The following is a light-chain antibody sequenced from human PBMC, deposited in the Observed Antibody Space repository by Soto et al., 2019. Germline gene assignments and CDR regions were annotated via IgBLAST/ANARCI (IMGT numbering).Light chain of an antibody. Sequence: EIVLTQSPGTLSWSPGERATLSCRASQSVSSNYLAWYQQKPGQPPRLLIYGASSRANGIPDRFSGSGSGTHLTLTINRLEPEDFAVYYCQQYATSARLTFGPGTKVDI. CDR2: GAS. J-gene: IGKJ3*01. CDR1: QSVSSNY. V-gene: IGKV3-20*01. CDR3: QQYATSARLT.